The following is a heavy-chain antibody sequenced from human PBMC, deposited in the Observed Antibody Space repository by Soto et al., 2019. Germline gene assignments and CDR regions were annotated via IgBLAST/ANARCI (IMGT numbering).Heavy chain of an antibody. CDR3: AIRRGYSGYDSAFDI. V-gene: IGHV3-53*01. Sequence: QPGGSLRLSCAASGFTVSSNHMSWLRQAPGKGLEWVSLIYSGGSTSYADSVKGRFTISRDNSKNTLYLQMNSLRAEDTAVYYCAIRRGYSGYDSAFDIWGQGTMVTVSS. J-gene: IGHJ3*02. D-gene: IGHD5-12*01. CDR1: GFTVSSNH. CDR2: IYSGGST.